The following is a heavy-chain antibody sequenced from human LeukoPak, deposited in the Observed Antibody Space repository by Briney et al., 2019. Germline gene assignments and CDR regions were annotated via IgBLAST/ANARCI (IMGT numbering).Heavy chain of an antibody. V-gene: IGHV3-53*01. CDR2: TYTGGNS. CDR1: GFTFSGYS. D-gene: IGHD3-22*01. Sequence: PGGSLRLSCTASGFTFSGYSMSWVRQAPGKGLEWVSVTYTGGNSYYADSVKGRFIISRDISKNTLYLQMNSLRAEDSALYYCARGGRGSAAVVAPRSFDIWGQGTMVTVSS. CDR3: ARGGRGSAAVVAPRSFDI. J-gene: IGHJ3*02.